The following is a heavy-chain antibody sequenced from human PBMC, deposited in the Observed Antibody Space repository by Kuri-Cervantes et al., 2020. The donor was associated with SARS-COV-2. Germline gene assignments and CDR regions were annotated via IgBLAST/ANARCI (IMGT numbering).Heavy chain of an antibody. CDR3: ARGDAARGLMLVSKWRVAGAFHF. Sequence: ASVKVSCKASGYALTDYYIHWVRQAPGQGLEWMGWLNPNTGGPNYAQKFQGWVTITRDTSLTTAYMELTRLTSDHSAVYFCARGDAARGLMLVSKWRVAGAFHFWGQGTLVTVSS. CDR2: LNPNTGGP. D-gene: IGHD3-10*01. V-gene: IGHV1-2*04. J-gene: IGHJ4*02. CDR1: GYALTDYY.